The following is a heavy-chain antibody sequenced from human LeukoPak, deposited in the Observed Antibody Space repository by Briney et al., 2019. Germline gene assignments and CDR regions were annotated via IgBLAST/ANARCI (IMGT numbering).Heavy chain of an antibody. CDR1: GFTFSSYG. D-gene: IGHD3-22*01. V-gene: IGHV3-33*01. Sequence: PGGSLRLSCAASGFTFSSYGMHWVRQAPGKGLEWVAVIWYDGSNKYYADSVKGRFTISRDNSKNTLYLQMNSLRAEDTAVYYCASGHYYDSGGYYPLYWGQGTLVTVSS. CDR3: ASGHYYDSGGYYPLY. J-gene: IGHJ4*02. CDR2: IWYDGSNK.